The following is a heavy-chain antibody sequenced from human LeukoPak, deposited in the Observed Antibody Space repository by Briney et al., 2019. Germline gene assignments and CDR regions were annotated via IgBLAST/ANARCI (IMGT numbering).Heavy chain of an antibody. V-gene: IGHV4-4*07. D-gene: IGHD6-13*01. CDR3: ARDLGIAAADAPFDY. CDR1: GGSISSYY. J-gene: IGHJ4*02. CDR2: IYTSGST. Sequence: SETLSLTXTVSGGSISSYYWSWIRQTAGKGLEWIGRIYTSGSTSYNPSLKSRVTMSVDTSKNQFSLKLSSVTAADTAVYYCARDLGIAAADAPFDYWGQGTLVTVSS.